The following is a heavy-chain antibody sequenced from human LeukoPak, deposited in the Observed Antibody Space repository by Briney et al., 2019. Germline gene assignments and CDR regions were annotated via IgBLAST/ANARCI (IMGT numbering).Heavy chain of an antibody. CDR1: GFTFSNYW. D-gene: IGHD4-23*01. Sequence: GGSLRLSCAASGFTFSNYWMHWVRHGPGKGLVWVSRINSDGRLTIYADSVKGRFTISRDNAKNTLYLQMYSLRAEDTAVYYCARDLRTPSDTNIAIDYWGQGTLVTVSS. V-gene: IGHV3-74*01. CDR2: INSDGRLT. CDR3: ARDLRTPSDTNIAIDY. J-gene: IGHJ4*02.